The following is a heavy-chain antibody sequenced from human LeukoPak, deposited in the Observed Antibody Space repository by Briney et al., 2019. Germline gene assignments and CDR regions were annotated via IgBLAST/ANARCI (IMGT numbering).Heavy chain of an antibody. D-gene: IGHD6-19*01. CDR1: GFTFSSYN. CDR3: ARDPYSSGWYKDAFDI. CDR2: ISSSGSTI. Sequence: GGSLRLSCAASGFTFSSYNMNWVRQTPGKGLEWVSYISSSGSTIYYADSVKGRFTVSRDNAKNSLYLQMNSLRAEDTAVYYCARDPYSSGWYKDAFDIWGQGTMVTVSS. V-gene: IGHV3-48*01. J-gene: IGHJ3*02.